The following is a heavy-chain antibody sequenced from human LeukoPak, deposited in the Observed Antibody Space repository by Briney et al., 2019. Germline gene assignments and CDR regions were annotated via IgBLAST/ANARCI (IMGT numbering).Heavy chain of an antibody. D-gene: IGHD3-22*01. Sequence: KPSETLSLTCTVSGGSISSYYWSWIRQPPGKGLEWIGYIYYSGTTNYNPSLKSRVTISVDTSKNQFSLKLSSVTAADTAVYYCAKDAPGQITMIVVVINWGAFDIWGQGTMVTVSS. CDR3: AKDAPGQITMIVVVINWGAFDI. V-gene: IGHV4-59*01. J-gene: IGHJ3*02. CDR2: IYYSGTT. CDR1: GGSISSYY.